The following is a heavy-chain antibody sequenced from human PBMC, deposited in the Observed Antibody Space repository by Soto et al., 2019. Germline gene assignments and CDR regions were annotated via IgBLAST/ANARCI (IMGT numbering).Heavy chain of an antibody. D-gene: IGHD3-3*01. Sequence: PSETLSLTCTVSGGSISSYYWSWIRQPPGKGLEWIGYIYYSGSTNYNPSLKSRVTISVDTSKNQFSLKLSSVTAADTAVYYCARSADFCSGYLFDPWGQGTLVTVSS. V-gene: IGHV4-59*01. CDR3: ARSADFCSGYLFDP. J-gene: IGHJ5*02. CDR2: IYYSGST. CDR1: GGSISSYY.